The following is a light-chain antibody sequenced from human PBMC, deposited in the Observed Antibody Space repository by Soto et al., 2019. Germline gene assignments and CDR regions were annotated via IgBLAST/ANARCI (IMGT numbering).Light chain of an antibody. J-gene: IGKJ4*01. CDR1: QSVSSY. CDR3: QQRFNWPLT. V-gene: IGKV3-11*01. CDR2: DAS. Sequence: IVLTQSTATLSLSPGERATLSCSASQSVSSYLAWYQQKPGQAPRLLIYDASNRATGIPARFSGRGSGTGFTLTISSLEPEDFAVYYCQQRFNWPLTFGGGTKVDIK.